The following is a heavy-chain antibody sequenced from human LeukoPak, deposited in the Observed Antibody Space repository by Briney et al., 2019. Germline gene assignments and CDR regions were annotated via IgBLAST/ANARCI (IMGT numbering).Heavy chain of an antibody. Sequence: PGGSLRLSCATSGFTFSSYGMHWVRQAPGKGLEWVAVIWYDGSNKYYADSVKGRFTISRDNSKSTLDLQMNSLRAEDTAVYYCARDSARWFDPWGQGTLVTVSS. J-gene: IGHJ5*02. CDR3: ARDSARWFDP. D-gene: IGHD3-10*01. CDR2: IWYDGSNK. CDR1: GFTFSSYG. V-gene: IGHV3-33*01.